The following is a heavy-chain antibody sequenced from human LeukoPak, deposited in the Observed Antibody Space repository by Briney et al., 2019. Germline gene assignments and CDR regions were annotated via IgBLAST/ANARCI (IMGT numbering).Heavy chain of an antibody. CDR3: ARGVTSGWYTDY. V-gene: IGHV4-59*08. Sequence: PSETLSLTCTVSGGSISTYFWSWIRQPPGKGLEWIGYIYYNGNTDYNPSLPSRVTISVDTSKNQFSLKLRSVTAADSAVYYCARGVTSGWYTDYWGQGTLVTVSS. CDR2: IYYNGNT. J-gene: IGHJ4*02. D-gene: IGHD6-19*01. CDR1: GGSISTYF.